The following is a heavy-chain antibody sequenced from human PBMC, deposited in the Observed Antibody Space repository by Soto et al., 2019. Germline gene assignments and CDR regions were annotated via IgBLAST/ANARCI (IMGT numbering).Heavy chain of an antibody. V-gene: IGHV4-34*01. J-gene: IGHJ4*02. D-gene: IGHD3-16*02. CDR3: ARVGPFGGVIVIRHLLYYFDY. CDR1: GGSFSGYY. Sequence: PSETLSLTCAVYGGSFSGYYWSWIRQPPGKGPEWIGEINHSGSTNYNPSLKSRVTISVDTSKNQFSLKLSSVTAADTAVYYCARVGPFGGVIVIRHLLYYFDYWGQGTLVTVSS. CDR2: INHSGST.